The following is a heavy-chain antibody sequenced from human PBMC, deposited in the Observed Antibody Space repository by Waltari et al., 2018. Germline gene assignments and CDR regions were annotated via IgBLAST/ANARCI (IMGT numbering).Heavy chain of an antibody. V-gene: IGHV3-33*01. CDR2: IWYDGSNK. Sequence: QVQLVESGGGVVQPGRSLRLSCAASGFTFSSYGMHWVRQAPGQGLEWVAVIWYDGSNKYYADSVKGRFTISRDNSKNTLYLQMNSLRAEDTAVYYCARVFSQSYSSSWSLLGYWGQGTLVTVSS. D-gene: IGHD6-6*01. CDR3: ARVFSQSYSSSWSLLGY. J-gene: IGHJ4*02. CDR1: GFTFSSYG.